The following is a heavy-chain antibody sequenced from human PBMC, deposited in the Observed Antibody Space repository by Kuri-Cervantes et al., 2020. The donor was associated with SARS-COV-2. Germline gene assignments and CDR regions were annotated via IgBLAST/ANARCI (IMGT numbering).Heavy chain of an antibody. CDR3: ARISSGSVLRFLEWSAEDAFDI. Sequence: ASVKVSCNASGDTFTGYYMHWLRQAPGQGLEWMGWINPNSGGTNYAQKFQGRVTMTRDTSISTAYMELSRLRSDDTAVYYCARISSGSVLRFLEWSAEDAFDIWGQGTMVTVSS. D-gene: IGHD3-3*01. CDR2: INPNSGGT. V-gene: IGHV1-2*02. CDR1: GDTFTGYY. J-gene: IGHJ3*02.